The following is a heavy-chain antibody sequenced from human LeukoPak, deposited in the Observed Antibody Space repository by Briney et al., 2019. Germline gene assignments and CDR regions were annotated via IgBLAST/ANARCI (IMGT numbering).Heavy chain of an antibody. V-gene: IGHV3-30*02. CDR3: AKSDIAVAAAFDYYYYMDV. D-gene: IGHD6-19*01. CDR1: GFTFSSYG. Sequence: PGGSLRLSCAASGFTFSSYGMHWVRQAPGKGLEWVAFIRYDGSNKYYADSVKGRFTISRDNSKNTLYLQMNSLRAEDTAVYYCAKSDIAVAAAFDYYYYMDVWGKGTTVTISS. J-gene: IGHJ6*03. CDR2: IRYDGSNK.